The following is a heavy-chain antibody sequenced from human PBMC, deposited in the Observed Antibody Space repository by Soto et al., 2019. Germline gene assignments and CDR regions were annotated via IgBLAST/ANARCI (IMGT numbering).Heavy chain of an antibody. CDR1: GFTFSAYS. CDR3: TREYGGSYYGY. CDR2: ISSASSST. D-gene: IGHD1-26*01. Sequence: EVQLVASGGGLVKPGESLRLSCAGSGFTFSAYSMNWVRQAPGKGLEWVSCISSASSSTYYADSVRGRFTISRDNAKNSLYLQMNSLRAEETAVYYCTREYGGSYYGYWGQGTLVTVSS. V-gene: IGHV3-21*01. J-gene: IGHJ4*02.